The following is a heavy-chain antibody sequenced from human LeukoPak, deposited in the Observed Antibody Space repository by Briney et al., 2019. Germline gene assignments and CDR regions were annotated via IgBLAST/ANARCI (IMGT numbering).Heavy chain of an antibody. CDR1: GGSFSGHY. J-gene: IGHJ4*02. V-gene: IGHV4-34*01. CDR3: ARGSSGWYV. Sequence: NPSETLSLTCAVYGGSFSGHYWSWIRQPPGKGLEWIGEINHSGSTNYNPSLKSRVTISVDTSKNQFSLKLSSVTAADTAVYYCARGSSGWYVWGQGTLVTVSS. D-gene: IGHD6-19*01. CDR2: INHSGST.